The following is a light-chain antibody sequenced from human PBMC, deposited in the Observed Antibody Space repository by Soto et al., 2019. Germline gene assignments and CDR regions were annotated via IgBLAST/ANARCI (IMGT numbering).Light chain of an antibody. CDR2: DVT. V-gene: IGLV2-14*03. CDR3: SSYTISTPYV. J-gene: IGLJ1*01. Sequence: QSALTQPASVSGSPGQSITISCTGTSRDVGAYEYVSWYQQHPGKAPKLIIYDVTGRTAGTSLRFSGSKSGNTASLTISGLRDEDEGEYYCSSYTISTPYVFGTGTKLTVL. CDR1: SRDVGAYEY.